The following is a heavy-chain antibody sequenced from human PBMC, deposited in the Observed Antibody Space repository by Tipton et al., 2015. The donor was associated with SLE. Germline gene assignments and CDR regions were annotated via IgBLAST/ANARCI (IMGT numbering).Heavy chain of an antibody. J-gene: IGHJ2*01. D-gene: IGHD3-16*02. CDR1: GGSISSHY. CDR3: TAEQATFGGVIVGWYFDL. CDR2: IYYSGST. Sequence: GSLRLSCTVSGGSISSHYWSWIRQPPGKGLEWIGYIYYSGSTYYNPSLKSRVTISVDTSKNQFSLKLSSVTAADTAVYYCTAEQATFGGVIVGWYFDLWGRGTLVTVSS. V-gene: IGHV4-59*06.